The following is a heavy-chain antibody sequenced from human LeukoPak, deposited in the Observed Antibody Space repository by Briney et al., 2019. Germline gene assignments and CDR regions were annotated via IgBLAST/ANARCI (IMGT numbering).Heavy chain of an antibody. Sequence: SETLSLTCTVSGGSISSGDYYWSWIRQPPGKGLEWTGYIYYSGSTYYNPSLKSRVTISVDTSKNQFSLKLSSVTAADTAVYYCARAGSYSSGWGAFDIWGQGTMVTVSS. J-gene: IGHJ3*02. CDR2: IYYSGST. V-gene: IGHV4-30-4*02. D-gene: IGHD6-19*01. CDR3: ARAGSYSSGWGAFDI. CDR1: GGSISSGDYY.